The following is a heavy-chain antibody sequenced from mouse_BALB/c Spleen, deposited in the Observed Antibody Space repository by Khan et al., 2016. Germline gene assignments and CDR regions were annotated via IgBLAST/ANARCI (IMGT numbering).Heavy chain of an antibody. Sequence: QVQLKQSGAELVRPGSSVKISCKASGYAFSSYWMNWVKQRPGQGLEWIGQIYPGDGDTNYNGKFKGKATLTVDKSSSTAYMQLSRLTSEDAAVYFGVRDGEGDYWGQGTSLTVSS. CDR1: GYAFSSYW. V-gene: IGHV1-80*01. CDR2: IYPGDGDT. CDR3: VRDGEGDY. J-gene: IGHJ2*03.